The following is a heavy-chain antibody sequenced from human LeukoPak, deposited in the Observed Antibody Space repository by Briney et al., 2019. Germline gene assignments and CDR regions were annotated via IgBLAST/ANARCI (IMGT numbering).Heavy chain of an antibody. D-gene: IGHD3-10*01. J-gene: IGHJ3*02. CDR3: AKDGRYYGSGSYLDAFDI. CDR2: ISWNSGSI. CDR1: GFTFDDYA. Sequence: GGSLRLSCAASGFTFDDYAMHWVRQAPGKGLEWVSGISWNSGSIGYADSVKGRFTISRDNAKNSLYLQMNSLRAEDTALYYCAKDGRYYGSGSYLDAFDIWGKGTMVTVS. V-gene: IGHV3-9*01.